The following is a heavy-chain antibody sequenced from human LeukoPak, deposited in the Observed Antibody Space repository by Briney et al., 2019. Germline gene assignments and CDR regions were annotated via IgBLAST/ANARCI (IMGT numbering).Heavy chain of an antibody. D-gene: IGHD3-22*01. CDR2: IYYNGNT. J-gene: IGHJ3*02. CDR3: VRGNYDNRGYSNAFDI. Sequence: PSGTLSLTCTVSGASISSSYWSWVRQRPGKRLEWIGFIYYNGNTNSNPSLKSRVTISVDTSKNQFSLKLTSVTAADTAVYYCVRGNYDNRGYSNAFDIWGQGAMVTVSS. V-gene: IGHV4-59*01. CDR1: GASISSSY.